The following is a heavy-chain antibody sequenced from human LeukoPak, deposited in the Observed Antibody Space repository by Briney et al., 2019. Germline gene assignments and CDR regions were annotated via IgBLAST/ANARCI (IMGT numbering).Heavy chain of an antibody. CDR2: IYYSGGS. V-gene: IGHV4-39*01. Sequence: SETQSLTCTVSGGSISSGSYYWGWIRQPPGKGLEWIGSIYYSGGSYYNPSLKSRVTISVDTSKNQFSLKLSSVTAADTAVYYCARRAHNSVYFDYWGQGTLVTVSS. J-gene: IGHJ4*02. D-gene: IGHD5-24*01. CDR1: GGSISSGSYY. CDR3: ARRAHNSVYFDY.